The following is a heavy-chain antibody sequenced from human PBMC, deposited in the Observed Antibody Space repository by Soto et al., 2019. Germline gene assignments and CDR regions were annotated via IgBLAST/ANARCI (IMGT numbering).Heavy chain of an antibody. CDR3: ANTREGGRVY. D-gene: IGHD2-2*02. CDR2: IIPIFGTA. V-gene: IGHV1-69*13. CDR1: GYTITAHL. Sequence: SVKVSCKASGYTITAHLLHWVRQAPGQGLEWMGGIIPIFGTANYAQKFQGRVTITADESTSTAYMELSSLRSEDTAMYYCANTREGGRVYWGQGTLVTVSS. J-gene: IGHJ4*02.